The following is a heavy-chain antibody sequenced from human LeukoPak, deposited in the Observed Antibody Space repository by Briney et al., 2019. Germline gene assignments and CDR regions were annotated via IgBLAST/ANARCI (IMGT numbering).Heavy chain of an antibody. CDR1: GFTFSSSY. Sequence: PGGSLRLSCAASGFTFSSSYMTWVRQAPGKGLEWVSVIYSGGSTYYADSVKGRFTISRDNSKNTLYLQMNSLRAEDTAVYYCARDRVVVPAAIGYSSSSHYYYGMDVWGQGTTVTVSS. D-gene: IGHD2-2*01. CDR2: IYSGGST. J-gene: IGHJ6*02. V-gene: IGHV3-53*01. CDR3: ARDRVVVPAAIGYSSSSHYYYGMDV.